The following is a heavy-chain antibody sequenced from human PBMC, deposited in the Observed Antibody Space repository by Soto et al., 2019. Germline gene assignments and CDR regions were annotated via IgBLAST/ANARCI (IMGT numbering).Heavy chain of an antibody. V-gene: IGHV3-33*03. CDR1: GFTFMNYG. CDR3: VKGVYGVGALVFDH. J-gene: IGHJ4*02. Sequence: QVQLVESGGGVVEPGRSLTLSCAVSGFTFMNYGMHWVRQAQGKGLEWVAVIWSEGNKKNYADSVKGRFTISRDTSKSTLYLQMDSLRAEDAATYYCVKGVYGVGALVFDHWGQGTLVAVS. CDR2: IWSEGNKK. D-gene: IGHD1-26*01.